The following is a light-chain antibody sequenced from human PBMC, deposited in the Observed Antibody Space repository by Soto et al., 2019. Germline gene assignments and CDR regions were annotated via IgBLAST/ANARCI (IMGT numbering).Light chain of an antibody. Sequence: QSVLTQPPSASGTPGQRVTISCSGGSANIGGKTVSWYQQFPGTAPTLLIYDDNQRPSGVPDRFSGSKSGTSVSLAISGLRSEDEATYYCATWDDSLDDPVVFGGGTKLTVL. V-gene: IGLV1-44*01. CDR3: ATWDDSLDDPVV. J-gene: IGLJ2*01. CDR1: SANIGGKT. CDR2: DDN.